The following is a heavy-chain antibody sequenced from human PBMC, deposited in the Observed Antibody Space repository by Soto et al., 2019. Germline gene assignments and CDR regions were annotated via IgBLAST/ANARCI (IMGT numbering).Heavy chain of an antibody. CDR2: ISGSGGST. J-gene: IGHJ4*02. CDR1: GFTFSSYA. V-gene: IGHV3-23*01. CDR3: AKVVGAGSSSSGSLDY. D-gene: IGHD6-6*01. Sequence: GGSLRLSCAASGFTFSSYAMSWVRQAPGKGLEWVSAISGSGGSTYYADSVKGRFTISRDNSKNTLYLQMNSLRAEDTAVYYCAKVVGAGSSSSGSLDYWGQGTLVTVSS.